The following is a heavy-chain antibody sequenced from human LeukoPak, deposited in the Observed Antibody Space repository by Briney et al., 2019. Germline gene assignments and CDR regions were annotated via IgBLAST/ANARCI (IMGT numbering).Heavy chain of an antibody. CDR2: ISGSGGST. CDR3: AKSSPGGESGYDFDY. Sequence: GGALRLSCAASGFTFSSYAMSWVRQAPGKGLEWVSAISGSGGSTYYADSVKGRFTISRDNSKNTLYLQMNSLRAEDTAVYYCAKSSPGGESGYDFDYWGQGTLVTVSS. V-gene: IGHV3-23*01. D-gene: IGHD5-12*01. J-gene: IGHJ4*02. CDR1: GFTFSSYA.